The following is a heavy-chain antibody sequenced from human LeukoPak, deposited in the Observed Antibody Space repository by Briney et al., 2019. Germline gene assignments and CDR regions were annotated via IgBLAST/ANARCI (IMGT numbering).Heavy chain of an antibody. J-gene: IGHJ4*02. Sequence: GGSLRLSCAASGFTFSSYAMSWVRQAPGKGLEWVSVIYSGGSTYYADSVKGRFTISRDNSKNTLYLQMNSLRAEDTAVYYCARDDNWNDRSFDYWGQGTLVTVSS. V-gene: IGHV3-53*01. D-gene: IGHD1-1*01. CDR3: ARDDNWNDRSFDY. CDR2: IYSGGST. CDR1: GFTFSSYA.